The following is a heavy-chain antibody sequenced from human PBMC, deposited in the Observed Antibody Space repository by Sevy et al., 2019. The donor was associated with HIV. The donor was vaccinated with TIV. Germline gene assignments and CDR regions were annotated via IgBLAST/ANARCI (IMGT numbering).Heavy chain of an antibody. CDR2: MNPNSGNT. J-gene: IGHJ6*03. V-gene: IGHV1-8*01. Sequence: ASVKVSCKASGYTFTSYDINWVRQATGQGLEWMGWMNPNSGNTGYAQKFQGRVTMTRNTSISTAYMELSSLRSEDTAVYYCARGDIVVVPAAPPGLTPTYYYYYMDVWGKGTTVTVSS. D-gene: IGHD2-2*01. CDR1: GYTFTSYD. CDR3: ARGDIVVVPAAPPGLTPTYYYYYMDV.